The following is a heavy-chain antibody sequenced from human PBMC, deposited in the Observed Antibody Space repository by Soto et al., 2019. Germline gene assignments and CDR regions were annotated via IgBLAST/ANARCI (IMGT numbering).Heavy chain of an antibody. D-gene: IGHD4-17*01. Sequence: ASVKVSCKASGYTFTNYGVSWVRQAPGQGLEWMGWISGYNGNTNYAQKFQGRVTMTTDTSTSTAYMELRSLRSDDTAVYYCARFDVGYGGYTQGGYYYMDVWGKGTTVTVSS. CDR1: GYTFTNYG. J-gene: IGHJ6*03. CDR3: ARFDVGYGGYTQGGYYYMDV. V-gene: IGHV1-18*01. CDR2: ISGYNGNT.